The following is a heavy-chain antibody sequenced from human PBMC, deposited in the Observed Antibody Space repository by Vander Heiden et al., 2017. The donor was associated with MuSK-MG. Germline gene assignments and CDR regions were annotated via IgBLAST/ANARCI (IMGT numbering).Heavy chain of an antibody. CDR3: ARDRVPYGSDHYYDMDV. V-gene: IGHV3-30*04. CDR1: GFSFSHYA. CDR2: MSYDGTNK. D-gene: IGHD3-10*01. J-gene: IGHJ6*02. Sequence: QVQLVESGGGVVQPGGSLRLSCAASGFSFSHYAMYWASEAPGQGLEWVAVMSYDGTNKYYVDAVKGRFTISRDDSKNTLYLQMNRVRPEDTAVYYCARDRVPYGSDHYYDMDVWGQGTTVTVSS.